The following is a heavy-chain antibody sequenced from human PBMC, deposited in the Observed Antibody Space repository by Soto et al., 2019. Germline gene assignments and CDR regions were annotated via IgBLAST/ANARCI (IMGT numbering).Heavy chain of an antibody. V-gene: IGHV4-34*01. CDR3: ARRWGSNYGGFLQVPHDAFDI. CDR2: INHSGST. J-gene: IGHJ3*02. CDR1: GGSFSGYY. Sequence: SETLSLTCAVYGGSFSGYYWSWIRQPPGKGLEWIGEINHSGSTNYNPSLKSRVTISVDTSKNQFSLKLSSVTAADTAVYYCARRWGSNYGGFLQVPHDAFDIWGQGTMVTVSS. D-gene: IGHD4-17*01.